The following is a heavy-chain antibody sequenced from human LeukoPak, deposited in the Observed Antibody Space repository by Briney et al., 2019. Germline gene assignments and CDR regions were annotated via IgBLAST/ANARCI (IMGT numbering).Heavy chain of an antibody. CDR2: ISSSSSYI. D-gene: IGHD6-13*01. CDR1: GFTFSSYS. J-gene: IGHJ6*02. CDR3: ARDNGSWYFADYYGMDV. V-gene: IGHV3-21*01. Sequence: GGSLRLTCAASGFTFSSYSMNWVRQAPGKGLEWVSSISSSSSYIYYADSAKGRFTISRDNAKNSLYLQMNSLRAEDTAGYYCARDNGSWYFADYYGMDVWGQGTTVTVSS.